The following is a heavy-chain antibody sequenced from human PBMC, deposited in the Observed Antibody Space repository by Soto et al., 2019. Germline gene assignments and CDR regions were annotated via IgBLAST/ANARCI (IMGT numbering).Heavy chain of an antibody. CDR1: GFTFSDTY. Sequence: QVHLVESGGGLVKPGGSLRLSCAASGFTFSDTYMSWIRQSPRKGLEWISHVSHSGSSTNYADSVKGRFTISRDNSKNSLYLQMNSLRAEDTAVYYCARGGWTTDCWAQGTLVTVSS. D-gene: IGHD1-1*01. CDR2: VSHSGSST. V-gene: IGHV3-11*06. J-gene: IGHJ4*02. CDR3: ARGGWTTDC.